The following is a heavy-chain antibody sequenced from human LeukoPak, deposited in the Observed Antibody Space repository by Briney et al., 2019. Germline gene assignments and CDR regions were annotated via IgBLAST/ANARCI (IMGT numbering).Heavy chain of an antibody. CDR2: IYYSGSTYYSGST. V-gene: IGHV4-59*12. CDR3: ARDVKGYSYGIDVNYFDY. D-gene: IGHD5-18*01. Sequence: SETLSLTCTVSGGSISSYYWTWIRQPPGKGLEWIGYIYYSGSTYYSGSTNYNPSLKSRVTISVDTSKNQFSLKLSSVTAADTAVYYCARDVKGYSYGIDVNYFDYWGQGTLVTVSS. J-gene: IGHJ4*02. CDR1: GGSISSYY.